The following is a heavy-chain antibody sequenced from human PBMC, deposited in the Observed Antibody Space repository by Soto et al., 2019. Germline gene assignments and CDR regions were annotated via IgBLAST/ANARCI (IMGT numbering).Heavy chain of an antibody. CDR2: ISYDGSNK. CDR1: GFTFSSYG. J-gene: IGHJ6*02. Sequence: PGGSLRLSCAASGFTFSSYGMHWVRQAPGKGLEWVAVISYDGSNKYYADSVKGRFTISRDNSKNMLYLQMNSLRTEDTAVYYCAKGSSSVYYYYYGIDVWGQGTTVTSP. CDR3: AKGSSSVYYYYYGIDV. V-gene: IGHV3-30*18. D-gene: IGHD6-6*01.